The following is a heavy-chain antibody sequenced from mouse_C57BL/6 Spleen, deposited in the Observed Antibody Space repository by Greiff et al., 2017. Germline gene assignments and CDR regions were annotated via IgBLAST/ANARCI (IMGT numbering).Heavy chain of an antibody. V-gene: IGHV6-3*01. D-gene: IGHD4-1*01. J-gene: IGHJ2*01. CDR1: GFTFSNYW. CDR2: IRLKSDNYAT. Sequence: EVKLMESGGGLVQPGGSMKLSCVASGFTFSNYWMNWVRQSPEKGLEWVAQIRLKSDNYATHYAESVKGRFTISRDDSKSSGDLQMNNLRAEDTGIYYCTGTGTSDYWGQGTTLTVSS. CDR3: TGTGTSDY.